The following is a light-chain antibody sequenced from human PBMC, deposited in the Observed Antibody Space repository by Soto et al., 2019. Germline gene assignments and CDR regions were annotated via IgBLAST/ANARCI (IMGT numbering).Light chain of an antibody. J-gene: IGLJ1*01. Sequence: QSVLTQPPSASGTPGQRVTISCSGSGSNIGSNTVNWYQQLPGTAPKLLIYSNNQRPSGVPDRFSGSKSGTSASLAISGLQSEDEADYYCAAWDDSLNGDVFGTGTKVTVL. V-gene: IGLV1-44*01. CDR2: SNN. CDR1: GSNIGSNT. CDR3: AAWDDSLNGDV.